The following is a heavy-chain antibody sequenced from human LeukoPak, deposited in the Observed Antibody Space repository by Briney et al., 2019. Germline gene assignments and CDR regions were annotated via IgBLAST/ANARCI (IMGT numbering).Heavy chain of an antibody. CDR2: INHSGST. D-gene: IGHD5-18*01. V-gene: IGHV4-34*01. CDR1: GGSFSVYY. J-gene: IGHJ4*02. Sequence: PSETLSLTCAVYGGSFSVYYWSWIRQPPGKGLEWIGEINHSGSTNYNPSLKSRVAISVDTSKNQFSLKLSSVTAADTAVYYCARKGRQLWLSFDYWGQGTLVTVSS. CDR3: ARKGRQLWLSFDY.